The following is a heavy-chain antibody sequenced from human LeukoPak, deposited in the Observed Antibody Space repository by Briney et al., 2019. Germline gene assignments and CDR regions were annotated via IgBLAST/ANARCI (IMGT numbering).Heavy chain of an antibody. V-gene: IGHV3-43*02. J-gene: IGHJ4*02. CDR3: AKESGKFDY. CDR2: ISADGGST. CDR1: GFTLDDSA. Sequence: PGGSLRLSCVASGFTLDDSAMHWVRQAPGKGLEWVSLISADGGSTFSADSVKGRFSISRDNSKNSLYLQMNSLRSEDTAMYYCAKESGKFDYWGQGTLVAVSS.